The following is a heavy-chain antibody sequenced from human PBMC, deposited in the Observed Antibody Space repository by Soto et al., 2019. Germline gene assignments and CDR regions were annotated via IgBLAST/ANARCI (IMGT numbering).Heavy chain of an antibody. V-gene: IGHV3-30*18. CDR3: AKVNTVSTHRYYYYGMDV. CDR2: ISYDGSNK. Sequence: GGSLRLSCAASGFTFSSYGMHWVRQAPGKGLEWVAVISYDGSNKYYADSVKGRFTISRDNSKNTLYLQMNSLRAEDTAVYYCAKVNTVSTHRYYYYGMDVWGQGTTVTVSS. J-gene: IGHJ6*02. CDR1: GFTFSSYG. D-gene: IGHD4-4*01.